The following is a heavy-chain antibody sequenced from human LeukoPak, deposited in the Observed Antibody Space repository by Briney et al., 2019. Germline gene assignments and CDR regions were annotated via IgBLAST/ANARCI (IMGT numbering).Heavy chain of an antibody. J-gene: IGHJ4*02. CDR3: ARIYRYCSTTSCYVPDY. Sequence: ESGPALVKPTQTLTLTCSFSGFSLSTRGMCVSWIRQPPGKALEWLARIDWDDDKYYSTSLKTRLTISKGTSKNQVVLTMTNMDPVDTATYYCARIYRYCSTTSCYVPDYWGQGTLVTVSS. CDR1: GFSLSTRGMC. V-gene: IGHV2-70*11. D-gene: IGHD2-2*01. CDR2: IDWDDDK.